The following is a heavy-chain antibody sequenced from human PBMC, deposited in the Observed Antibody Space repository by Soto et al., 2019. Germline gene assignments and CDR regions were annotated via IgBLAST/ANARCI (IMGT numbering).Heavy chain of an antibody. CDR2: ISSSGSTI. CDR3: ARDFSQDYDTTGDYYYYYGMDV. J-gene: IGHJ6*02. CDR1: GFTFSSYE. Sequence: QTGGSLRLSCAASGFTFSSYEMNWVRQAPGKGLEWVSYISSSGSTIYYADSVKGRSTISRDNAKNSLYLQMNSLRAEDTAVYYCARDFSQDYDTTGDYYYYYGMDVWGQVTTVTVSS. V-gene: IGHV3-48*03. D-gene: IGHD3-9*01.